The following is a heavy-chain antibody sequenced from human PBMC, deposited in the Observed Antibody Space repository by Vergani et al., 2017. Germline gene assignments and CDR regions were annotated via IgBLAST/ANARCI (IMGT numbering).Heavy chain of an antibody. CDR2: IYPGDSDT. CDR1: GYIFTSYW. Sequence: EVQLVQSGAEVKKPGESMKISCQGSGYIFTSYWIGWVRQLPGKGLEWMGIIYPGDSDTRYSPSFQGQVTISADKSISTAYLQWRSLKASDTAMYYCARHRGCGLVVXAATPWYYYYGMDVWGQGTTVTVSS. J-gene: IGHJ6*02. CDR3: ARHRGCGLVVXAATPWYYYYGMDV. V-gene: IGHV5-51*01. D-gene: IGHD2-15*01.